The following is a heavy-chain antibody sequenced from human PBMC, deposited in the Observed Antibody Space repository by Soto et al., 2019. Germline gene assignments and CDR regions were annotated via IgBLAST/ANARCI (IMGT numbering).Heavy chain of an antibody. V-gene: IGHV3-30-3*01. D-gene: IGHD4-4*01. CDR3: ARAELYSNYFDY. J-gene: IGHJ4*02. CDR2: ISYDGSNK. Sequence: VQLLESGGGLVQPGGSLRLSCAASGFTFSSYAMHWVHQAPGKGLEWVAVISYDGSNKYYADSVKGRFTISRDNSKNTLYLQMNSLRAEDTAVYYCARAELYSNYFDYWGLGTLVTVSS. CDR1: GFTFSSYA.